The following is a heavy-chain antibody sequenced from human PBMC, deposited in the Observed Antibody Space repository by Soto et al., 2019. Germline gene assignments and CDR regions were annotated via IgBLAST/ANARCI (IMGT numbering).Heavy chain of an antibody. V-gene: IGHV1-18*04. CDR3: ARPARVVRPVDAFDI. CDR1: GYTFTSYG. J-gene: IGHJ3*02. CDR2: ISAYNGNT. Sequence: QVQLVQSGAEVKKPGASVKVSCKASGYTFTSYGISWVRQAPGQGLEWMGWISAYNGNTNYAQKLQGRVTMTTATSTSTAYREVRSLRSYDTAVYYCARPARVVRPVDAFDIWGRGTMVTVSS. D-gene: IGHD2-15*01.